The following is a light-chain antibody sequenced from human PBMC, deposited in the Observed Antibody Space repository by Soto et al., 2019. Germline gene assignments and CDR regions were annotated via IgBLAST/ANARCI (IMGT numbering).Light chain of an antibody. J-gene: IGLJ2*01. CDR3: TSYTTNKTPL. V-gene: IGLV2-14*03. CDR1: SSDVGGYNY. Sequence: HSALTQPASVSGSPGQSITISCTGTSSDVGGYNYVSWYQQHPGKAPKLMIYDVSSRPSGVSNRFSGSKSGNTASLTISGLLSEDEADYYCTSYTTNKTPLFGGGTKLTVL. CDR2: DVS.